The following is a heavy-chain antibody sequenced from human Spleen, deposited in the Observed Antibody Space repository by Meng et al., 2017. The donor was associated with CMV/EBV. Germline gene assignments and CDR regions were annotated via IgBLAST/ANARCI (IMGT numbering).Heavy chain of an antibody. D-gene: IGHD3-16*01. CDR2: MLYGGST. CDR1: RGSISSSSHY. V-gene: IGHV4-39*07. CDR3: ARVWGGDNRFDP. J-gene: IGHJ5*02. Sequence: SETLSLTCTVSRGSISSSSHYWGWVRQAPGKGLEWIGSMLYGGSTFYNPSLKSRVSISIDVSKNQFSLSLSSVTAADTAVYYCARVWGGDNRFDPWGQGILVTVSS.